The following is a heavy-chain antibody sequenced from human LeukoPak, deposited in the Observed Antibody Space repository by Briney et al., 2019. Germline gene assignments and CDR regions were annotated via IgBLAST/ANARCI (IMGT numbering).Heavy chain of an antibody. CDR1: GFTLSSYC. V-gene: IGHV3-7*01. D-gene: IGHD3-9*01. J-gene: IGHJ6*03. CDR2: IKQDGTEK. Sequence: PGGSLRLSCAASGFTLSSYCMSWVRQAPGKGLEWVANIKQDGTEKYNVDSVKGRFTISRDSAKNSLYLQMNSLRAEDTAVYYCARGERYYDNMTSYFSDYYHYMDVWGKGTTVTVSS. CDR3: ARGERYYDNMTSYFSDYYHYMDV.